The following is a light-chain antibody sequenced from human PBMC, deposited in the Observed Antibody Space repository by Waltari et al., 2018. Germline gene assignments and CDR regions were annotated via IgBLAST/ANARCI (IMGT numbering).Light chain of an antibody. CDR1: SGHSSNV. CDR2: VNSAGSN. Sequence: QLVVTQSPSASASLGASVKLTCTLSSGHSSNVIAWLQQQPQKGPRYLMKVNSAGSNSRGDEIPDRFSGSSSGAERYLTISSLQSEDEADYYCQTGGHGTWVFGGGTKLTVL. CDR3: QTGGHGTWV. V-gene: IGLV4-69*01. J-gene: IGLJ3*02.